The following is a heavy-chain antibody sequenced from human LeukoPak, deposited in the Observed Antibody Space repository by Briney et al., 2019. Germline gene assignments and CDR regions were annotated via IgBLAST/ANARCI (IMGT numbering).Heavy chain of an antibody. CDR1: GFTFNTYW. CDR2: IKEDGTEK. CDR3: IRGGFSLDY. D-gene: IGHD3-16*01. V-gene: IGHV3-7*01. Sequence: GGSLRLSCAASGFTFNTYWMSWVRQAPGKGLEWVANIKEDGTEKYYVDSVKGRFTISRDNAERSMHLQMNSLRAEDTAVYYCIRGGFSLDYWGQGTLVTVSS. J-gene: IGHJ4*02.